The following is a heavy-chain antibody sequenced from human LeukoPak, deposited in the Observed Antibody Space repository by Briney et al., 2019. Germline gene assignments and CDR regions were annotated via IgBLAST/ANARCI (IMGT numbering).Heavy chain of an antibody. CDR1: GGSFSGYY. CDR2: INHSGST. Sequence: PSETLSLTCAVYGGSFSGYYWSWIRQPPGKGLEWIGEINHSGSTNYNPSLKSRVTISVDTSKNQFSLKLSSVTDADTAVYYCARIELLKPYYYYGMDVWGQGTTVTVSS. J-gene: IGHJ6*02. CDR3: ARIELLKPYYYYGMDV. V-gene: IGHV4-34*01. D-gene: IGHD1-26*01.